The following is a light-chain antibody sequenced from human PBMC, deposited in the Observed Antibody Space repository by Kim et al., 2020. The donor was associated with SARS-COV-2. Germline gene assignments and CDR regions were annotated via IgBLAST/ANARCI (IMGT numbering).Light chain of an antibody. CDR1: TNY. CDR3: AAWDASLTGWI. J-gene: IGLJ2*01. CDR2: RND. V-gene: IGLV1-47*01. Sequence: ELTQPPSASGSPGQRVTISCSGTTNYVYWYQHFPGAAPKLLLYRNDQRPSVVPDRFSGSKSGSSASLAISGLRSEDEADYYCAAWDASLTGWIFGGGTQLTVL.